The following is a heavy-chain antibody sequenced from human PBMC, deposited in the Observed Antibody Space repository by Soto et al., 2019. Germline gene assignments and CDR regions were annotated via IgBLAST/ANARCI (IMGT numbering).Heavy chain of an antibody. J-gene: IGHJ4*02. CDR2: IYYSGTS. Sequence: SETLSLTCTVSGGSISNSSYYWGWIRQPPGKGLEWIGHIYYSGTSYSNPSLKGRVTLSVDTSKNQFSLKLNSVTAADTAVYYCTKLQRRWLSSDYWGQGTLVTVSS. V-gene: IGHV4-39*01. D-gene: IGHD5-12*01. CDR1: GGSISNSSYY. CDR3: TKLQRRWLSSDY.